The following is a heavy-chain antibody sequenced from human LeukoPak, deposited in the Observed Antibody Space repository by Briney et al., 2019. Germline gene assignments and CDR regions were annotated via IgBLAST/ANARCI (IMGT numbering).Heavy chain of an antibody. Sequence: GGSPRLSCAASGFTFDDYAMNWVRQVPGKGLAWVSGISWNSGNIGYADSVKGRFTISRDNAKNSLYLQMNSLRPEDMAVYYCAKTLYGSGSPNAFDIWGQGTMVTVSS. J-gene: IGHJ3*02. CDR1: GFTFDDYA. D-gene: IGHD3-10*01. CDR3: AKTLYGSGSPNAFDI. CDR2: ISWNSGNI. V-gene: IGHV3-9*03.